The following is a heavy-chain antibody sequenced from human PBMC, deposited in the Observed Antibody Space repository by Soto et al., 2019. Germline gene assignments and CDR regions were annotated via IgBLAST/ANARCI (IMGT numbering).Heavy chain of an antibody. V-gene: IGHV3-66*01. Sequence: EVQLVESGGGLVQPGGSLRLSCAASGFTVSSNYMSWVRQAPGKGLEWVSVIYSGGSTYYADSVKGRFTISRDNSKNTLYLQMNSLRAEDTAVYYCARDGGIAAAGPRPDYYYYGMDVWGQGTTVTVSS. CDR3: ARDGGIAAAGPRPDYYYYGMDV. CDR1: GFTVSSNY. D-gene: IGHD6-13*01. J-gene: IGHJ6*02. CDR2: IYSGGST.